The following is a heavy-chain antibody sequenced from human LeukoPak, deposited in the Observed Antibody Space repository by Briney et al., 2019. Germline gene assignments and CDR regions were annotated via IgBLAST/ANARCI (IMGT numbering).Heavy chain of an antibody. CDR3: ARLKTYYYDSSGPTD. CDR2: IYYSGST. Sequence: LETLSLTCTVSGGSISSYYWSWIRQPPGKGLEWIGYIYYSGSTNYNPSLKSRVTISVDTSKNQFSLKLSSVTAADTAVYYCARLKTYYYDSSGPTDWGQGTLVTVTS. CDR1: GGSISSYY. J-gene: IGHJ4*02. D-gene: IGHD3-22*01. V-gene: IGHV4-59*01.